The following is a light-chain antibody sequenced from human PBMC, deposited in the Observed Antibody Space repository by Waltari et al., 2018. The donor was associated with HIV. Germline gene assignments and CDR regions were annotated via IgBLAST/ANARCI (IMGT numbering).Light chain of an antibody. CDR2: ADA. CDR3: STWDDRLNGVV. V-gene: IGLV1-44*01. CDR1: PPTIGSSN. Sequence: QSVLTQPPSASGTPGPRVTIPCSGSPPTIGSSNVNWYQQFSRAAPKLLIYADAQRPSGVPDRFSGSKSGTSASLVISGLQSEDEADYYCSTWDDRLNGVVFGGGTRLTVV. J-gene: IGLJ2*01.